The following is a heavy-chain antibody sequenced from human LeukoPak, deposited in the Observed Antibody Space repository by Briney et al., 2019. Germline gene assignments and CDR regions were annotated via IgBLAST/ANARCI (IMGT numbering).Heavy chain of an antibody. J-gene: IGHJ4*02. D-gene: IGHD3-10*01. CDR1: GFTFDDYG. CDR2: IYSGGST. CDR3: ARAKPKNMVRGLIMRRESRYYFDY. V-gene: IGHV3-53*01. Sequence: GGSLRLSCAASGFTFDDYGMSWVRQAPGKGLEWVSVIYSGGSTYYADSVKGRFTISRDNSKSTLYIQMNSLRAEDTAVYYCARAKPKNMVRGLIMRRESRYYFDYWGQGTLVTVSS.